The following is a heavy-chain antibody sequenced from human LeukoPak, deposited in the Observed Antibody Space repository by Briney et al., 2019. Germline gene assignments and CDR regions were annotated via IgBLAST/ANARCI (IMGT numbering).Heavy chain of an antibody. CDR1: GGTFSSYA. D-gene: IGHD1-1*01. J-gene: IGHJ6*03. CDR3: ARSTGPDALNYYYYYMDV. V-gene: IGHV1-69*05. CDR2: IIPIFGTA. Sequence: SVKVSCKASGGTFSSYAISWVRQAPGQGLEWMGGIIPIFGTANYAQKFQGRVTITTDESTSTAYMELSSLRSEDTAVYYCARSTGPDALNYYYYYMDVWGKGTTVTVSS.